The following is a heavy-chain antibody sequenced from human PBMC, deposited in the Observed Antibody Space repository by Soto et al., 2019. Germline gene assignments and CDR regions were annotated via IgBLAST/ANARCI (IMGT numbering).Heavy chain of an antibody. J-gene: IGHJ5*02. CDR1: GGSISSGDYY. CDR2: IYYSGST. D-gene: IGHD3-22*01. CDR3: ARAPSYYYDSSGYYATPGFDP. Sequence: SETLSLTCTVSGGSISSGDYYWSWIRQPPGKGLEWIGYIYYSGSTYYNPSLKSRVTISVDTSKNQFSLKLSSVTAADTAVYYCARAPSYYYDSSGYYATPGFDPWGQGTLVTVSS. V-gene: IGHV4-30-4*01.